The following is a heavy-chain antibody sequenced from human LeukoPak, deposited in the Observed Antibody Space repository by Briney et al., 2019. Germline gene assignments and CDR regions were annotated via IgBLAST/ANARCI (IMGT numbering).Heavy chain of an antibody. CDR2: IDKAGAT. V-gene: IGHV3-23*01. CDR3: AKDGMATISYYFDY. Sequence: GGSLRLSCAASGFTFNTYALGWVRQAPGKGLDWVSAIDKAGATYYADSVKGRFTISRDNSKNTLYLQMNSLGAEDTAVYYCAKDGMATISYYFDYWGQGTLVTVSS. CDR1: GFTFNTYA. J-gene: IGHJ4*02. D-gene: IGHD5-24*01.